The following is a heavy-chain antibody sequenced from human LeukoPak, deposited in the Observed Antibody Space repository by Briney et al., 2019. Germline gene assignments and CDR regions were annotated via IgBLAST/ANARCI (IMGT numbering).Heavy chain of an antibody. CDR3: AKDLSSSAWYYFAS. CDR1: GFTFRSDA. Sequence: GGSLRLSCAASGFTFRSDAMSWVRQAPGKGLEWVSGISGSGGTTYYADSVKGRFTISRDNSKNTLYLQMNSLRAEDTAVYYCAKDLSSSAWYYFASWGQGTLVTVSS. J-gene: IGHJ4*02. V-gene: IGHV3-23*01. CDR2: ISGSGGTT. D-gene: IGHD6-19*01.